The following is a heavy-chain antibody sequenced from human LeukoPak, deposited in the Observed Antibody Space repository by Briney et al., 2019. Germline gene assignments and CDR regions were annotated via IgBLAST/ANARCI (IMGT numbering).Heavy chain of an antibody. Sequence: TSETLSLTCTVSGGSISSYYWSWIRQPPGKGLEWIGYIYYSGSTNYNPSLKSRVTISVDTSKNQFSLKLSSVTAADTAVYYCARGIAAAGIDYWGQGTLVTVSS. CDR1: GGSISSYY. J-gene: IGHJ4*02. V-gene: IGHV4-59*01. CDR3: ARGIAAAGIDY. D-gene: IGHD6-13*01. CDR2: IYYSGST.